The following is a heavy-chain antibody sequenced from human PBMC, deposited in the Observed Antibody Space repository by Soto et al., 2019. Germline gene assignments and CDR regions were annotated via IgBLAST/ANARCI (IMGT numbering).Heavy chain of an antibody. J-gene: IGHJ5*02. V-gene: IGHV1-2*04. D-gene: IGHD1-26*01. Sequence: ASVKVSCKASGYTFTGYYMHWVRQAPGQGLEWMGWINPNSGGTNYAQKFQGWVTMTRDTSISTADMELIRLRSDDTAVHYCARGGGSGSYDPWGQGTLVTVPS. CDR2: INPNSGGT. CDR1: GYTFTGYY. CDR3: ARGGGSGSYDP.